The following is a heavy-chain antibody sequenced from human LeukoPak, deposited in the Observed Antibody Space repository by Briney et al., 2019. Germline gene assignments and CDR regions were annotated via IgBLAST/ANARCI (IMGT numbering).Heavy chain of an antibody. V-gene: IGHV3-9*01. Sequence: PGRSLRLSCAASGFTFDDYAMHWVRQAPGKGLEWVSGISWNSGSIEYADSVKGRFTISRDNAKNSLYLQMNSLRAEDTAVYYCARLAESSWTDYWGQGTLVTVSS. D-gene: IGHD6-13*01. CDR2: ISWNSGSI. J-gene: IGHJ4*02. CDR3: ARLAESSWTDY. CDR1: GFTFDDYA.